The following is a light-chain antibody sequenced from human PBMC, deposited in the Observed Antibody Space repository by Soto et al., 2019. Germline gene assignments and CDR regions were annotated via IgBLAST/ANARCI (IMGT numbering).Light chain of an antibody. CDR1: QSISSN. J-gene: IGKJ4*01. Sequence: EVVMTQSPATLSVSLGDRATLSCRASQSISSNLAWYQQKPGQAPRLLMYGASTRATGTPARFSGSGSGTEFTLTISSLQSEDFAVYYCQQYNNWPLTFGGGTKVEIK. V-gene: IGKV3-15*01. CDR2: GAS. CDR3: QQYNNWPLT.